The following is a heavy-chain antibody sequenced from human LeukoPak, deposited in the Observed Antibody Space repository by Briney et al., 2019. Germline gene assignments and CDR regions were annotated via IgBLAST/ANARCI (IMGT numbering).Heavy chain of an antibody. Sequence: SETLSLTRTVSGGSIGSYYWSWIRQPPGKGLEWIEYIYYSGSTNYNPSLKSRVTISVDTSKNQFSLKLSSVTAADTAVYYCATITKDSSGYYYVGYWGQGTLVTVSS. V-gene: IGHV4-59*01. CDR1: GGSIGSYY. CDR2: IYYSGST. J-gene: IGHJ4*02. CDR3: ATITKDSSGYYYVGY. D-gene: IGHD3-22*01.